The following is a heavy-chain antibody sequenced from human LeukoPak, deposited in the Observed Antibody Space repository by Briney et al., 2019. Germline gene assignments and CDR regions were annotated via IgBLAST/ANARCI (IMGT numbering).Heavy chain of an antibody. CDR3: ARDKGLVVTPYDY. Sequence: GGSLRLSCAASGFTFSSYGMHWVRQAPGKGLEWVAVIWYDGSNKYYADSVKGRFTISRDNAKNSLYLQMNSLRAEDTAVYYCARDKGLVVTPYDYWGQGTLVTVSS. D-gene: IGHD4-23*01. CDR1: GFTFSSYG. V-gene: IGHV3-33*01. J-gene: IGHJ4*02. CDR2: IWYDGSNK.